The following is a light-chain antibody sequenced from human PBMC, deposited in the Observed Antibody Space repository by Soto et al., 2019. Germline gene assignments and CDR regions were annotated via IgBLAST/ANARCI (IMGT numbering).Light chain of an antibody. Sequence: SYVLTQPPSVSVAPGQTARITCGEKNIGSKSVYWYQQKPGQAPVLVVYEDNDRPSEIPERFSGSNSGNTATLTISRVEVGDEADYYCQVWDSSSDHVVFGGGTKLTVL. CDR1: NIGSKS. V-gene: IGLV3-21*02. CDR3: QVWDSSSDHVV. CDR2: EDN. J-gene: IGLJ2*01.